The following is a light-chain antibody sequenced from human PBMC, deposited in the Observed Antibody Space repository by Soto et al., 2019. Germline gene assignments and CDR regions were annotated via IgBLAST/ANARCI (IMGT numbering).Light chain of an antibody. CDR1: SSDVGGYNY. CDR2: EVS. CDR3: CSYAGSPYV. J-gene: IGLJ1*01. V-gene: IGLV2-11*01. Sequence: QSVLTQPRSVSGSPGQSVTISCTGTSSDVGGYNYVSWYQQYPGKAPKLMIYEVSKRPPRVPDRFSGSKSGNTASLTISGVQAEDEADYYCCSYAGSPYVFGTGTKVTVL.